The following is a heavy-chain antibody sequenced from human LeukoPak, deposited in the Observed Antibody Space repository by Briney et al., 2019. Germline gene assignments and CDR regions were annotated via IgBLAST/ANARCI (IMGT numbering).Heavy chain of an antibody. CDR1: GFTFSSYS. D-gene: IGHD5-18*01. CDR2: ISSSSSYI. J-gene: IGHJ4*02. CDR3: ARAVDTAMVYFDY. V-gene: IGHV3-21*01. Sequence: GGSLRLSRAASGFTFSSYSMNWVRQAPGKGLEWVSSISSSSSYIYYADSVKGRFTISRDNAKNSLYLQMNSLRAEDTAVYYCARAVDTAMVYFDYWGQGTLVTVSS.